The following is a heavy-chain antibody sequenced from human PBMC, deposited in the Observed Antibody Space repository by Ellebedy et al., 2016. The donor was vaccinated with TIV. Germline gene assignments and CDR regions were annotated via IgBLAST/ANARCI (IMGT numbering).Heavy chain of an antibody. CDR2: LHYSGRT. CDR3: ARGAPVVGNDAFDI. V-gene: IGHV4-59*01. D-gene: IGHD6-19*01. J-gene: IGHJ3*02. Sequence: GSLRLSCTVSGGSISSYYWSWIRQPPGRGLEWIGSLHYSGRTNFAPSLGSRVTISVDTSKSQFSLNLKSVTSADTAVYFCARGAPVVGNDAFDIWGQGTMVTVSS. CDR1: GGSISSYY.